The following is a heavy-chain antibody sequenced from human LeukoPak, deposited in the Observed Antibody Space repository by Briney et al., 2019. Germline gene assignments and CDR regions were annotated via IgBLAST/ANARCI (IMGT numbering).Heavy chain of an antibody. CDR3: ARVMVRGVIMDY. V-gene: IGHV3-48*01. CDR2: ISSSSSTI. J-gene: IGHJ4*02. CDR1: GFTFSTYG. D-gene: IGHD3-10*01. Sequence: GGSLRLSCAASGFTFSTYGMSWVRQAPGKGLEWVPYISSSSSTIYYADSVRGRFTVSRDNAKNSLYLQMNSLRAEDTAVYYCARVMVRGVIMDYWGQGTLVTVSS.